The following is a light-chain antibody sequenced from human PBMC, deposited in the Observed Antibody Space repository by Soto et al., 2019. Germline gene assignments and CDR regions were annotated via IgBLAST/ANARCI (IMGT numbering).Light chain of an antibody. CDR2: GAS. CDR1: QSVSNN. CDR3: QHYNNWPPGT. Sequence: EIEMTQSPATLSVSPGERATLSCRASQSVSNNLAWYQQKPGQAPRLLVYGASTRATGIPDSFSGSGSGTEFTLTISTLHSEDFAVYYCQHYNNWPPGTFGQGTQVEIE. J-gene: IGKJ1*01. V-gene: IGKV3-15*01.